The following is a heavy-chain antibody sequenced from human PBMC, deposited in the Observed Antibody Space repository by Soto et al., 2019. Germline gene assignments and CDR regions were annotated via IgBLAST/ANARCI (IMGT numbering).Heavy chain of an antibody. Sequence: GSLRLSCAASGFTFSSYAMTWVRQAPGKGLEWVSVISGSGGSTYFADSVKGRFTISRDNSKNTLYLQMNSLRAEDTAVYYCAKIPPGYSYGYFYFDYWGQGTLVTVSS. D-gene: IGHD5-18*01. CDR2: ISGSGGST. CDR3: AKIPPGYSYGYFYFDY. J-gene: IGHJ4*02. CDR1: GFTFSSYA. V-gene: IGHV3-23*01.